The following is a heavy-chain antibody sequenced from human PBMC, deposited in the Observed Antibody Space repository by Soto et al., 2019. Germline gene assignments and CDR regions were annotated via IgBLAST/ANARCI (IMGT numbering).Heavy chain of an antibody. J-gene: IGHJ3*02. Sequence: ASVKVSCKASGYTFTSYDINWVRQATGQGLEWMGWMNPNSGNTGYAQKFQGRVTMTRNTSISTAYMELSSLRSEDTAVYYCAHDSSGWTHDAFDIRGQRTTVTVSS. V-gene: IGHV1-8*01. D-gene: IGHD3-22*01. CDR1: GYTFTSYD. CDR3: AHDSSGWTHDAFDI. CDR2: MNPNSGNT.